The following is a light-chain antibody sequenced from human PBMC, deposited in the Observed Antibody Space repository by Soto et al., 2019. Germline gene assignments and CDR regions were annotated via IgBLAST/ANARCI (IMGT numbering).Light chain of an antibody. CDR3: QQYGDSPQT. V-gene: IGKV3-20*01. CDR1: HSVSSY. CDR2: GAS. Sequence: EIVLTQSPATLSVSPGVRATLSFRASHSVSSYLAWYQQKPGQAPRLLIYGASSRATGIPDRFSGSGSGTDFTLTITRLEPEDFAVYYCQQYGDSPQTFGQGTKVDIK. J-gene: IGKJ1*01.